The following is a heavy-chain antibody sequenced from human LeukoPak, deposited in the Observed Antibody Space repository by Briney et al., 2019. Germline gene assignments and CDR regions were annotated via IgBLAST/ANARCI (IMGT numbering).Heavy chain of an antibody. CDR2: ISRSSTTI. V-gene: IGHV3-48*01. J-gene: IGHJ4*02. D-gene: IGHD3-10*01. Sequence: GGSLRLSCTASGFTFSGKSMNWVRQAPGKGLEWVSFISRSSTTIYYADSVKGRFTISRDNAKNSLYLLMNSLRAEDTAMYYCARSIIRGVLPYWGQGTLVTVSS. CDR3: ARSIIRGVLPY. CDR1: GFTFSGKS.